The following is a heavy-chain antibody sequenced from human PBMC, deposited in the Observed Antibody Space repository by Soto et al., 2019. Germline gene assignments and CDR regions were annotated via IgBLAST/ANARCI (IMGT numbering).Heavy chain of an antibody. CDR3: ARAGGSYYDSSGYYWGFDP. V-gene: IGHV1-18*01. Sequence: ASVKVSCKASGYTFTSYVISWVRQAPGQGLEWMGWISAYNGNTNYAQKLQGKVTMTTDTSTSTAYMELRSLRSDDTAVYYCARAGGSYYDSSGYYWGFDPWGQGTLVTVSS. CDR1: GYTFTSYV. D-gene: IGHD3-22*01. CDR2: ISAYNGNT. J-gene: IGHJ5*02.